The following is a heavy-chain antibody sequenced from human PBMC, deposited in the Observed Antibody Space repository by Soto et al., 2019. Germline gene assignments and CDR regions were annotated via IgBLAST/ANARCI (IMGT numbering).Heavy chain of an antibody. CDR2: VHSSGIT. J-gene: IGHJ5*02. CDR1: GGSVSNDNFY. CDR3: ARGLTMWQLPSHFDH. D-gene: IGHD3-10*02. Sequence: PSETLSLTCTVSGGSVSNDNFYWSWIRQPPGKGLEWIGYVHSSGITNYNPSLKRRVTISVDTSRNQFSLRLSSVTAADTAVYYCARGLTMWQLPSHFDHWGQGTLVTVSS. V-gene: IGHV4-61*01.